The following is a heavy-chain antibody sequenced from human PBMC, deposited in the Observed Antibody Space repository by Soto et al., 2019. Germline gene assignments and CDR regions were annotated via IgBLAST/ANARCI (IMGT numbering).Heavy chain of an antibody. V-gene: IGHV4-34*01. CDR1: GGSFSGYY. J-gene: IGHJ5*02. CDR2: INHSGST. CDR3: ARGGAPMVRGVIIGPSRHHNWFDP. D-gene: IGHD3-10*01. Sequence: PSETLSLTCAVYGGSFSGYYWSWIRQPPGKGLEWIGEINHSGSTNYNPSLKSRVTISVDTSKNQFSLKLSSVTAEDTAVYYCARGGAPMVRGVIIGPSRHHNWFDPWGQGSLVTVSS.